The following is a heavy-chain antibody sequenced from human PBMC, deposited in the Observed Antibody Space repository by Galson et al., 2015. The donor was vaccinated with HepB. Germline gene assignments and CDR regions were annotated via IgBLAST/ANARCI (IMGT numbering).Heavy chain of an antibody. CDR3: AKDLWGNLDGPYWFDP. CDR2: ISYDGSNK. D-gene: IGHD7-27*01. J-gene: IGHJ5*02. Sequence: SLRLSCAASGFTFSSYGMHWVRQAPGKGLEWVAVISYDGSNKYYADSVKGRFTISRDNSKNTLYLQMNSLRAEDTAVYYCAKDLWGNLDGPYWFDPWGQGTLVTVSS. CDR1: GFTFSSYG. V-gene: IGHV3-30*18.